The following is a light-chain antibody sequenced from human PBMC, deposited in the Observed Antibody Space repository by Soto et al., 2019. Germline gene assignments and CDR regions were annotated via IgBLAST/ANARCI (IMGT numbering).Light chain of an antibody. CDR3: SSYAASNNFYFV. V-gene: IGLV2-8*01. Sequence: QSALTQPHSASGSPGQSVTISCTGTSSDVDGYNYVSWYQQYPGRAPKLMIYEVTKRPSGVPDRFSGSKSGNTASLTVSGLQAEDEPDYYCSSYAASNNFYFVFGGGTQLTVL. CDR1: SSDVDGYNY. J-gene: IGLJ3*02. CDR2: EVT.